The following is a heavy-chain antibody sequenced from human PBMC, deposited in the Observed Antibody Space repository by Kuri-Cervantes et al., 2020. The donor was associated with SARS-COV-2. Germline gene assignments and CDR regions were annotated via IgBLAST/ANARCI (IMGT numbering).Heavy chain of an antibody. V-gene: IGHV1-69*04. CDR2: IIPILGIA. Sequence: SVKVSCKASGGTFSSYAISWVRQAPGQGLEWMGRIIPILGIANYAQKFQGRVMITADKSTRTACMELSSLRSKDTAVYYCAREYSSSWYARPDYYYGMDVWGQGTTVTVSS. J-gene: IGHJ6*02. D-gene: IGHD6-13*01. CDR3: AREYSSSWYARPDYYYGMDV. CDR1: GGTFSSYA.